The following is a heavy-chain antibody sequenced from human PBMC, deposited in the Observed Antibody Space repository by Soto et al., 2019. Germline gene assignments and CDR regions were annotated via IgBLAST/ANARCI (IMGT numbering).Heavy chain of an antibody. J-gene: IGHJ5*01. D-gene: IGHD3-3*01. V-gene: IGHV1-69*04. Sequence: SALKGARKAAGYGFTRDGGSCRSRTPEQAREWMARINPILGIANYAQKFKGRVTTTADKSTSTAYMALSSLRSEDTAVYYCAREFYSTTIASLSVFDSWGQGTLVTVSS. CDR1: GYGFTRDG. CDR3: AREFYSTTIASLSVFDS. CDR2: INPILGIA.